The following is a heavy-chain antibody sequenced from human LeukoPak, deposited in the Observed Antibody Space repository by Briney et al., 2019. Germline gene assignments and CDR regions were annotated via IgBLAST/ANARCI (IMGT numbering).Heavy chain of an antibody. CDR3: ARDYYDSSGYHNAFDI. D-gene: IGHD3-22*01. J-gene: IGHJ3*02. CDR1: GGSISSHY. Sequence: SETLSLTCTVSGGSISSHYWSWIRQPPGKGLEWIGYIYYSGSTNYNPSLKSRVTISVNTSKNQFSLKLSSVTAADTAVYYCARDYYDSSGYHNAFDIWGQGTMVTVSS. CDR2: IYYSGST. V-gene: IGHV4-59*11.